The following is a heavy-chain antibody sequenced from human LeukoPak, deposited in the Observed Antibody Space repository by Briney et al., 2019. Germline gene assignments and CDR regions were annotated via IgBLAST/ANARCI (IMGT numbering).Heavy chain of an antibody. CDR2: ISYDASNK. CDR3: ARGSGSSTRGWFDP. CDR1: GFTFSSNA. J-gene: IGHJ5*02. D-gene: IGHD6-13*01. V-gene: IGHV3-30-3*01. Sequence: GRSLRLSCAASGFTFSSNAMHWVRQAPGKGLEWVAVISYDASNKYYADSVKGRFTISRDNSKNTLYLQMNSLRGEDTSVYYCARGSGSSTRGWFDPWGQGTLVTVSS.